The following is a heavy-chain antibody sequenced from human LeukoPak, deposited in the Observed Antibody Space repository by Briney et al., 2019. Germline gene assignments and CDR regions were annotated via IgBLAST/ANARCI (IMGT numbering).Heavy chain of an antibody. CDR2: ISSSSRYI. V-gene: IGHV3-21*01. Sequence: PGGSLRLSCAASGFTFSNYNMNWVRQAPGKGLEWVSSISSSSRYIYYADSVKGRFAISRDNAENSLFLQMNSLIAEDTAVYYCGSMLLGGSGWYNYWGQGTLVTVSS. D-gene: IGHD6-19*01. J-gene: IGHJ4*02. CDR1: GFTFSNYN. CDR3: GSMLLGGSGWYNY.